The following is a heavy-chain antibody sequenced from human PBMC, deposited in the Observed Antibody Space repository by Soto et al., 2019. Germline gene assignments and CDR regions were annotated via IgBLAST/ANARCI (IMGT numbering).Heavy chain of an antibody. CDR3: VRERHAYFDPPASDF. J-gene: IGHJ4*02. CDR2: ITTFNGNT. CDR1: GYTFTNHG. V-gene: IGHV1-18*01. Sequence: QVQLVQSGAEVKKPGASVKVSCQTSGYTFTNHGVSWVRQAPGQGLEWMGWITTFNGNTFYAKKFQGRVTITRDTATRTVYLELRTLVSDTTAVYFCVRERHAYFDPPASDFWGQGTLVTVSS. D-gene: IGHD3-9*01.